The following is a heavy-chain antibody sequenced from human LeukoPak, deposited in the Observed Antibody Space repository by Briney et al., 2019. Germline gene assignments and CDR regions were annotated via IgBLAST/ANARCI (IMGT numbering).Heavy chain of an antibody. CDR1: GGTFSSYA. Sequence: SVKVSCKASGGTFSSYAISWVRQAPGQGLEWMGRIIPIFGTANYAQKFQGRVTITTDESTSTAYMELSSLRSEDTAVYYCATRVIDTYYYYYMDVRGKGTTVTVSS. D-gene: IGHD2-21*01. CDR2: IIPIFGTA. CDR3: ATRVIDTYYYYYMDV. J-gene: IGHJ6*03. V-gene: IGHV1-69*05.